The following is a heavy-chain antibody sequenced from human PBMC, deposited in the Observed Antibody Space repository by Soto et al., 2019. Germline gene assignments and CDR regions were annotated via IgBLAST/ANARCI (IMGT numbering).Heavy chain of an antibody. CDR2: IYYSGST. CDR1: GDSISSYY. Sequence: SETLSLTCAVSGDSISSYYCMWIRQPPGKGLEWIGYIYYSGSTNYNPSLKSRVTISVDTSKNQFSLKLSSVTAADTAVYYCARLDGYSYGFSYYYGMDVWGQGTTVTVSS. CDR3: ARLDGYSYGFSYYYGMDV. D-gene: IGHD5-18*01. J-gene: IGHJ6*02. V-gene: IGHV4-59*08.